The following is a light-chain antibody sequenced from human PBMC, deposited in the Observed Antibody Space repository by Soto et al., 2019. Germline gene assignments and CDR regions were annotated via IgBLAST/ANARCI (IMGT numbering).Light chain of an antibody. V-gene: IGKV3-20*01. CDR3: QQYGSSRPMYT. CDR1: QSVSSSY. Sequence: EIVLTQSPGTLSLSPGERATLSCRASQSVSSSYLAWYQQKAGQAPRLLIYGASSRATGIPDRFSGSGSGTDFTLTISRLEPEDFAVYYCQQYGSSRPMYTFGQGTKLEIK. J-gene: IGKJ2*01. CDR2: GAS.